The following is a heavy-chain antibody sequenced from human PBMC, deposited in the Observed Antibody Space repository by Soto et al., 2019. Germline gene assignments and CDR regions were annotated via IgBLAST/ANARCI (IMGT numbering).Heavy chain of an antibody. J-gene: IGHJ5*02. V-gene: IGHV1-69*12. D-gene: IGHD2-15*01. CDR2: IIPIFGTA. Sequence: QVQLVQSGAEVRKPGSSVKVSCKASGGTFSSYAISWVRQAPGQGLEWMGGIIPIFGTANYAQKFQGRVTITADESTSTAYMELSSLRSEDTAVYYCARGGGGVVAAINWFDAWGQGTLVTVSS. CDR3: ARGGGGVVAAINWFDA. CDR1: GGTFSSYA.